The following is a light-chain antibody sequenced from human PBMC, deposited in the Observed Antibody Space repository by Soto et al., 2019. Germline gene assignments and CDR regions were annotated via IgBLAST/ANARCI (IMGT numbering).Light chain of an antibody. Sequence: DVVMTQSPLSLPVTLGQPASISCRSSQGLGNTYLNWFHQRPGQSPRRLIYKVSNRDSGGPDRFSGSGSGTDFTLKISRVEAEDVGLYYCMQATHWPYTFGQGTKLEI. CDR1: QGLGNTY. V-gene: IGKV2-30*01. J-gene: IGKJ2*01. CDR3: MQATHWPYT. CDR2: KVS.